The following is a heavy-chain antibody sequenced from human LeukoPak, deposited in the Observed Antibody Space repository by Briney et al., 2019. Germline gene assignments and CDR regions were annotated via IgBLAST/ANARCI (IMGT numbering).Heavy chain of an antibody. D-gene: IGHD3-22*01. CDR2: ISYDGSNK. CDR1: GFTFSSYG. CDR3: ATHSSGYYYVLGY. V-gene: IGHV3-30*03. Sequence: GRSLRLSCAASGFTFSSYGMHWVRQAPGKGLERVAVISYDGSNKYYADSVKGRFTISRDNSKNTLYLQMNSLRAEDTAVYYCATHSSGYYYVLGYWGQGTLVTVSS. J-gene: IGHJ4*02.